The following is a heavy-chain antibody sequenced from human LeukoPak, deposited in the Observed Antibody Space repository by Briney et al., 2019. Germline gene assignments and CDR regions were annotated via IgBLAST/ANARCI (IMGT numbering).Heavy chain of an antibody. V-gene: IGHV4-34*01. CDR1: GESISGFY. D-gene: IGHD3-22*01. CDR2: INHSGST. J-gene: IGHJ6*03. Sequence: SETLSLTCTVSGESISGFYWTWIRQPPGKGLEWIGEINHSGSTNCNPSLKSRFTISVDTSKNQFSLKLSSVTAADTAVYYCARGVRHYDNSGYAAYYYYYFMDVWGKGTTVTVSS. CDR3: ARGVRHYDNSGYAAYYYYYFMDV.